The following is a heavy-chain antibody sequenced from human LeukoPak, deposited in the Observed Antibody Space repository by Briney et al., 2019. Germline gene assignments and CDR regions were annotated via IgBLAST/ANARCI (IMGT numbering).Heavy chain of an antibody. V-gene: IGHV5-51*01. CDR3: ARLPAAIPSYWYFDL. CDR2: IYLADSTA. CDR1: GYSFTTYW. D-gene: IGHD2-2*01. Sequence: GESLKISCKASGYSFTTYWIGWVRQMPGKGLEWMGIIYLADSTAHYSPSFQGQVTISVDKSINTAYLQWSRLKASDTAMYYCARLPAAIPSYWYFDLWGRGTLVTVSS. J-gene: IGHJ2*01.